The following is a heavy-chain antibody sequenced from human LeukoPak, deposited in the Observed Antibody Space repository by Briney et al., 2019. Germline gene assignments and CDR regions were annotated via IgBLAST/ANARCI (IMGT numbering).Heavy chain of an antibody. CDR3: ARKAQYNGHYPLDY. D-gene: IGHD1-7*01. CDR1: GFTFSSYS. Sequence: GGSLRLSCAASGFTFSSYSMSWVRQAPGKGLEWVSGTSDRGDYTYYADSVKGRFTISRDSSKNTLFLQMNSLRAEDTALYFCARKAQYNGHYPLDYWGQGTLVTVSS. CDR2: TSDRGDYT. V-gene: IGHV3-23*01. J-gene: IGHJ4*02.